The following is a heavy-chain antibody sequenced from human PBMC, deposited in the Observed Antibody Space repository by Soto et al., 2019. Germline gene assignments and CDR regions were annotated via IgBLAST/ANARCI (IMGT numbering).Heavy chain of an antibody. CDR2: IKSKTDGGTT. Sequence: GGSLRLSCAASGFTFSNAWMNWVRQAPGKGLEWVGRIKSKTDGGTTDYAAPVKGRFTISRDDSKNTLYLQMNSLKTEDTAVYYCTTSYFNYYGSRFDPWGQGTLVTVSS. D-gene: IGHD3-10*01. CDR1: GFTFSNAW. CDR3: TTSYFNYYGSRFDP. J-gene: IGHJ5*02. V-gene: IGHV3-15*07.